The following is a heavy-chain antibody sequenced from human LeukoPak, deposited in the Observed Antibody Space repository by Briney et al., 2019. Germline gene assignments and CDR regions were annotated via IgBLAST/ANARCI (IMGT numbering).Heavy chain of an antibody. D-gene: IGHD3-10*01. Sequence: PGGSLRLSCAASGFTFSSYAMSWVRQAPGKGLEWVSDISGSGGSTYYADSVKGRFTISRDNSKNTLYLQMNSLRAEDTAVYYCAKVLWFGELSYNYYFDYWGQGTLVTVSS. CDR3: AKVLWFGELSYNYYFDY. J-gene: IGHJ4*02. V-gene: IGHV3-23*01. CDR1: GFTFSSYA. CDR2: ISGSGGST.